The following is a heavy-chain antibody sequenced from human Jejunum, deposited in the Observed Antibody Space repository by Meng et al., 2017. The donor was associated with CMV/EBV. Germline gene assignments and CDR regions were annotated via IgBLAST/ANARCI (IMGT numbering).Heavy chain of an antibody. Sequence: PALRKPSHTLHYPCSIHGDSGSSNTVAWNWIRLSPSRGLAWLGRTYYRSKWYSEYTVSVRSRISITPDTSKNQFSLQLTSVTPDDTAVYYCARGEDSSLDYWGQGTLVTVSS. J-gene: IGHJ4*02. D-gene: IGHD6-13*01. CDR2: TYYRSKWYS. CDR1: GDSGSSNTVA. CDR3: ARGEDSSLDY. V-gene: IGHV6-1*01.